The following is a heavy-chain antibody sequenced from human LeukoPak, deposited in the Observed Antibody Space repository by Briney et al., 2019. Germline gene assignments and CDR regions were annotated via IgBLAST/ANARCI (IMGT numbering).Heavy chain of an antibody. Sequence: GGSLRLSCAASGFTFSSYAMSWVRQAPGKGLEWVLGIGGSGGTTYYADSVKGRFTISRDNSKNTQYLQMNSLRAEETAIYYCLGYCSGGRCYSGGHWGQGTLVTVSP. CDR2: IGGSGGTT. CDR1: GFTFSSYA. J-gene: IGHJ4*02. CDR3: LGYCSGGRCYSGGH. D-gene: IGHD2-15*01. V-gene: IGHV3-23*01.